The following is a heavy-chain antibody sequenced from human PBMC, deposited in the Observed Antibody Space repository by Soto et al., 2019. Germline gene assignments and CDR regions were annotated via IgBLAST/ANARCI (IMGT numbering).Heavy chain of an antibody. CDR3: ARHSLALRKNNWFDP. D-gene: IGHD3-3*02. J-gene: IGHJ5*02. CDR2: IFYLGSS. CDR1: GDSIISSDFY. Sequence: SETLSLTCTVSGDSIISSDFYWGWVRQPPGKGLEWIGSIFYLGSSYYNPSLKSRVTMSVDTSKNQFSLRLRSVTAADTALYFCARHSLALRKNNWFDPWGPGIMVTVSS. V-gene: IGHV4-39*01.